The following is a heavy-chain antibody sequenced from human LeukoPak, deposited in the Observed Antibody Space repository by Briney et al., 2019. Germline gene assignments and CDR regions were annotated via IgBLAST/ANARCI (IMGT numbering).Heavy chain of an antibody. CDR3: AKARPTVTTLGYFDY. V-gene: IGHV3-30*18. D-gene: IGHD4-17*01. CDR1: GFTFSSYG. CDR2: LSYDGSNK. J-gene: IGHJ4*02. Sequence: GRSLRLSCAASGFTFSSYGMHWVRQAPGKGLEWVAVLSYDGSNKYYADSVKGRFTISRDNSKNTLYLQMNSLRAEDTAVYYCAKARPTVTTLGYFDYWGQGTLVTVCS.